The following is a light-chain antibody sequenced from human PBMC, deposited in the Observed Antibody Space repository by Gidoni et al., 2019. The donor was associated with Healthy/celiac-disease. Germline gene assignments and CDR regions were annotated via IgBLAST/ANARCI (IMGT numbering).Light chain of an antibody. V-gene: IGKV2-28*01. J-gene: IGKJ2*01. Sequence: DIVVTQSPLSLPVTPGEPASISCRSSRSLLHSNGYNWLDWYLQKPGQSPQLLIYLGSNRASGVPDRFSGSGSGTDFTLKISRVEAEDVGVYYCMQSLQTPYTFGQGSKLEIK. CDR1: RSLLHSNGYNW. CDR2: LGS. CDR3: MQSLQTPYT.